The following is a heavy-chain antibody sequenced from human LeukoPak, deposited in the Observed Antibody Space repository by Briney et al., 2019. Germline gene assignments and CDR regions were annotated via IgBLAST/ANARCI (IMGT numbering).Heavy chain of an antibody. CDR1: GFSLSAHP. CDR2: ISGSGQTT. J-gene: IGHJ4*02. V-gene: IGHV3-23*01. CDR3: AKEKDYRVFDH. D-gene: IGHD4-11*01. Sequence: GGSLRLSCTASGFSLSAHPMSWVRQGPGKSLEWVSVISGSGQTTYYADSVKGRFTVFKDNSKNTVYLQMNSLRADDTAVYYCAKEKDYRVFDHWGQGTLVTVSS.